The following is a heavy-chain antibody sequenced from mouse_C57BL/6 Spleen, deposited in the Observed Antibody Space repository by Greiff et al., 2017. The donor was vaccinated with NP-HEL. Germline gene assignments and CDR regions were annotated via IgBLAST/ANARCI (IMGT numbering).Heavy chain of an antibody. CDR2: IDPEDGDT. CDR1: GFNIKDYY. J-gene: IGHJ4*01. V-gene: IGHV14-1*01. Sequence: VHVKQSGAELVRPGASVKLSCTASGFNIKDYYMHWVKQRPEQGLEWIGRIDPEDGDTEYAPKFQGKATMTADTSSNTAYLQLSSLTSEDTAVYYCSVPPLRAMDYWGQGTSVTVSS. CDR3: SVPPLRAMDY.